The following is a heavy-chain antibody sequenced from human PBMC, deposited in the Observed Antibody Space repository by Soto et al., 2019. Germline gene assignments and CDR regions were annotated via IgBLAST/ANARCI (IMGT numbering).Heavy chain of an antibody. J-gene: IGHJ3*02. CDR2: IKQDGSEK. CDR3: AGDFLPYGYFASFYI. D-gene: IGHD4-17*01. V-gene: IGHV3-7*01. CDR1: GFTFSSYW. Sequence: EVQLVESGGGLVQPGGSLRLSCAASGFTFSSYWMSWVRQAPGKGLEWVANIKQDGSEKYYVDSVKGRFNISRDNAKNSLDLQMNRLRAEDTAVYLCAGDFLPYGYFASFYILGPGTIV.